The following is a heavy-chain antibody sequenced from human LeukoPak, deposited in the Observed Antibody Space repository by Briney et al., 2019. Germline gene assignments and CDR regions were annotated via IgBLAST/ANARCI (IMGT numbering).Heavy chain of an antibody. Sequence: SVKVSCKASGGTFSSYAISWVRQAPGQGLEWMGRIIPILGIANYAQKFQGRVTITADKSTSTAYMELSSLRAEDTAVYYCAKMTTVTTLRVDAFDIWGQGTMVTVSS. J-gene: IGHJ3*02. D-gene: IGHD4-17*01. CDR2: IIPILGIA. V-gene: IGHV1-69*04. CDR1: GGTFSSYA. CDR3: AKMTTVTTLRVDAFDI.